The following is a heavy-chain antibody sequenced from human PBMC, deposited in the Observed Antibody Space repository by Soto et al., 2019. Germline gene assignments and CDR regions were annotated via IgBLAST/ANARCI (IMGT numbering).Heavy chain of an antibody. Sequence: SGPTLVNPTQTPTLTCTFSGFSLSTSGVGVGWIRQPPGKALEWLALIYWNDDKRYSPSLKSRLTITKDTSKNQVVLTMTNMDPVDTATYYCALTWFDYVWGSFDYWGQGTLVTVSS. D-gene: IGHD3-16*01. V-gene: IGHV2-5*01. CDR3: ALTWFDYVWGSFDY. CDR2: IYWNDDK. CDR1: GFSLSTSGVG. J-gene: IGHJ4*02.